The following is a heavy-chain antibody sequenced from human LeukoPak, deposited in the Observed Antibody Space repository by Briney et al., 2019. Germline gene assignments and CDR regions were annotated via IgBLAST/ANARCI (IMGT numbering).Heavy chain of an antibody. V-gene: IGHV4-34*01. Sequence: SETLSLTCAVYGGSFSGYYWSWIRQPPRKGLEWIGEINHSGSTNYNPSLKSRVTISVDTSKNQFSLKLSSVTAADTAVYYCARAPRSGGSCYFDYWGQGTLVTVSS. D-gene: IGHD2-15*01. J-gene: IGHJ4*02. CDR3: ARAPRSGGSCYFDY. CDR1: GGSFSGYY. CDR2: INHSGST.